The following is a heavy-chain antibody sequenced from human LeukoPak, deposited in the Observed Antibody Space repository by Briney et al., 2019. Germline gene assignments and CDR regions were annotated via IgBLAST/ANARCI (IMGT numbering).Heavy chain of an antibody. Sequence: SETLSLTCTVSGGSIKSSSYYWGWIRQPPGKGLEWIGSISYTGSTYYNPSLKSRITISVDTSKNQFSLKLSSVTAADTAVYYCARHRRVGPTGGYPDYWGQGTLVTVSS. CDR3: ARHRRVGPTGGYPDY. D-gene: IGHD1-26*01. CDR2: ISYTGST. CDR1: GGSIKSSSYY. J-gene: IGHJ4*02. V-gene: IGHV4-39*01.